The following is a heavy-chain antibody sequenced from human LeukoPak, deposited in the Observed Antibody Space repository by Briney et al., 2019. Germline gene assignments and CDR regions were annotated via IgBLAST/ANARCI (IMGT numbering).Heavy chain of an antibody. V-gene: IGHV3-53*01. Sequence: GGTVRLSCAASGFPVSNNYMTWVRQAPGKGLEWVSVILSGGATYYADSVKGRFTISRDSSKNTLYLQMNNLRAEDTAVYYCARGRGYGAYDWNDYWGQGTLVTVSS. D-gene: IGHD5-12*01. J-gene: IGHJ4*02. CDR3: ARGRGYGAYDWNDY. CDR1: GFPVSNNY. CDR2: ILSGGAT.